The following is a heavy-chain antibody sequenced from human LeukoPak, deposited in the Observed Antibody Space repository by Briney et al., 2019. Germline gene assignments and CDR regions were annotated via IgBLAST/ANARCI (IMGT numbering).Heavy chain of an antibody. D-gene: IGHD3-22*01. CDR1: GFTFSSYS. J-gene: IGHJ4*02. CDR3: ARDPYYYDSSGYYSTFDY. V-gene: IGHV3-21*01. CDR2: ISSSSSYI. Sequence: PGGSLRLSCAACGFTFSSYSMNWVRQAPGKGLEWVSSISSSSSYIYYADSVKGRFTISRDNAKNSLYLQMNSLRAEDTAVYYCARDPYYYDSSGYYSTFDYWGQGTLVTVSS.